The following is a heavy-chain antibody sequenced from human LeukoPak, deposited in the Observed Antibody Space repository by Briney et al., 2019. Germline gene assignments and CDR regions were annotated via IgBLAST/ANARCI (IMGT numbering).Heavy chain of an antibody. V-gene: IGHV3-23*01. CDR3: XXXXXYXYVFDTDFDY. Sequence: GGSLRLSCAASGFTFSSYAMSWVRQAPGKGLEWVSAISGSGGSTYYADSVKGRFTISRDNSKNTLYLQMNSLRAEDTAVYYXXXXXXYXYVFDTDFDYWGQGTLVTVSS. CDR2: ISGSGGST. J-gene: IGHJ4*02. CDR1: GFTFSSYA. D-gene: IGHD5-18*01.